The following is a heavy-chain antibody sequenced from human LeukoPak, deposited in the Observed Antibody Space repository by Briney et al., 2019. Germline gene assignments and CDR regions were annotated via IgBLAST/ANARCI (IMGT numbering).Heavy chain of an antibody. CDR2: ISAYNGNT. Sequence: ASAKVSCKASGYTFTSYGISWVRQAPGQGLEWMGWISAYNGNTNYAQKFQGRVTITVDESTSTAYMELSSLRSEDTAVYYCARAAGYCSAGSCYSYFQHWGQGTLVTVSS. CDR3: ARAAGYCSAGSCYSYFQH. J-gene: IGHJ1*01. V-gene: IGHV1-18*01. CDR1: GYTFTSYG. D-gene: IGHD2-15*01.